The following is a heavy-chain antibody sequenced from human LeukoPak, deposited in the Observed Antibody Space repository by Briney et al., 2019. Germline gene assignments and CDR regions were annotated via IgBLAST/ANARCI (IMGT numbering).Heavy chain of an antibody. CDR2: ISAYNGNT. V-gene: IGHV1-18*01. CDR1: GYTFTSYG. CDR3: ARDRTRYSSSWHLFDY. J-gene: IGHJ4*02. D-gene: IGHD6-13*01. Sequence: ASVKVSCKASGYTFTSYGISWVRQAPGQGLEWMGWISAYNGNTNCAQKLQGRVTMTTDTSTSTAYMELRSLRSDDTAVYYCARDRTRYSSSWHLFDYWGQGTLVTVSS.